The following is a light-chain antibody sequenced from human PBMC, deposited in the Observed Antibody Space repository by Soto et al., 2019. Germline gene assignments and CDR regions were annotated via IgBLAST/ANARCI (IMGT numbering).Light chain of an antibody. CDR3: SSYTSSSTVV. CDR1: SSDVGGYNY. V-gene: IGLV2-14*01. J-gene: IGLJ2*01. CDR2: EVT. Sequence: QTVVTQPASVSGSPGQSITISCTGTSSDVGGYNYVSWYQQHPGKAPKLMIYEVTNRPSGVSNRFSGSKSSNTASLTISGLQAEDETHYYCSSYTSSSTVVFGGGTKLTVL.